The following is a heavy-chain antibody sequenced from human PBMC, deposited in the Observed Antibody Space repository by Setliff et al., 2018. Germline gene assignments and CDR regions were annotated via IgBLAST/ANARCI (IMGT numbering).Heavy chain of an antibody. CDR1: GGSFSNYY. Sequence: PSETLSLTCTVYGGSFSNYYWSWIRQPPGKGLEWIGSIYHSGSTNYSPSLRSRVTMSVDSSKNSLYLQMNSLKADDTAVYYCARVRNYYGSGSYLSAFDYWGQGALVTVSS. J-gene: IGHJ4*02. CDR2: IYHSGST. V-gene: IGHV4-34*01. D-gene: IGHD3-10*01. CDR3: ARVRNYYGSGSYLSAFDY.